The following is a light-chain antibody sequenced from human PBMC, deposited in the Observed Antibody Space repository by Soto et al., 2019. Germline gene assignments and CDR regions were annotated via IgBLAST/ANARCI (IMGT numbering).Light chain of an antibody. CDR3: QQYNSYPT. CDR2: DAS. V-gene: IGKV1-5*01. J-gene: IGKJ1*01. Sequence: DIQVTQSPSALSASVRHRVAITCRASQSISSWLAWYQQKPGKAPKLLIYDASSLESGVPSRFSGSGSGTEFTLTISSLQPDDFATYYCQQYNSYPTFGQGTKVDIK. CDR1: QSISSW.